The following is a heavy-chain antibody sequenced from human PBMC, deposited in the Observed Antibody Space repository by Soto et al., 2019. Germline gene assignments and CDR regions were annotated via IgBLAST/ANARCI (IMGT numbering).Heavy chain of an antibody. CDR1: GFTFTNYW. D-gene: IGHD1-1*01. Sequence: EVQLVESGGGLVQPGGSLRLSCAASGFTFTNYWMNWVRKPPGKGLEWVANIKHLESEKFYVGSVRGRFTISRDNAKNSVYLQMDSLRAEDTAVYYCARHAYNFLTFDSWGQGTLVTVSS. V-gene: IGHV3-7*01. J-gene: IGHJ4*02. CDR2: IKHLESEK. CDR3: ARHAYNFLTFDS.